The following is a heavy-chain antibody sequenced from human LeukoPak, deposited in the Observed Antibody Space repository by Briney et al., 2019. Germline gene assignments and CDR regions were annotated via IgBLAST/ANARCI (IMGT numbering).Heavy chain of an antibody. CDR2: INAGNGNT. D-gene: IGHD3-16*02. J-gene: IGHJ4*02. V-gene: IGHV1-3*01. CDR3: ARDRSTDYYFDY. CDR1: GYTFTSYA. Sequence: ASVKVSCKASGYTFTSYAMHWVRQAPGQRLEWMGWINAGNGNTKYSQKFQGRVTITRDTSASTAYMELSSLRSEDTAVYYCARDRSTDYYFDYWGQGTLVTVSS.